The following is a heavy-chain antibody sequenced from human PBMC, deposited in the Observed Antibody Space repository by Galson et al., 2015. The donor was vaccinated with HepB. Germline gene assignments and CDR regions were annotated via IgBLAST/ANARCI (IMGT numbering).Heavy chain of an antibody. D-gene: IGHD3-22*01. CDR2: IYSGGST. CDR3: AREGVGYYDSSGYYDP. CDR1: GFTVSSNY. J-gene: IGHJ5*02. Sequence: SLRLSCAASGFTVSSNYMSWVRQAPGKGLEWVSVIYSGGSTYYADSVKGRFTISRDNSKNTLYLQMNSLKAENTAVYYCAREGVGYYDSSGYYDPWGQGTLVTVSS. V-gene: IGHV3-53*01.